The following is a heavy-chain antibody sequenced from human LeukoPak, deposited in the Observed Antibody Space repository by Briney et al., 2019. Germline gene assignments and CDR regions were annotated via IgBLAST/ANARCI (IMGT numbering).Heavy chain of an antibody. CDR3: WGGVPLSRGRNFAMDV. J-gene: IGHJ6*02. CDR2: ISGSGDFT. V-gene: IGHV3-23*01. D-gene: IGHD3-16*01. Sequence: PGGSLRLSCAASGFTFTNYAMSWVRQAPGKGLEWVSDISGSGDFTYYADSVKGRFTISRDNSKNTLYLQMNSLRAEDTAVYYCWGGVPLSRGRNFAMDVWGQGTTVTVSS. CDR1: GFTFTNYA.